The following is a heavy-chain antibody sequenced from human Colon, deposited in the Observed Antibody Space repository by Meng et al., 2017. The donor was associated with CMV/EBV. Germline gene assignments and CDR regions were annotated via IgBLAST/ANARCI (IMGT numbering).Heavy chain of an antibody. CDR1: GFPFSRFI. CDR2: ISPSGDFT. Sequence: SCAGSGFPFSRFIINWVRQAPGKGLAWVSSISPSGDFTYYGDSVKGRFTVSRDNTKNLLYLEMNSLTADDTAVYFCARDFKVGRPWGQGTLVTVSS. D-gene: IGHD1-26*01. J-gene: IGHJ5*02. CDR3: ARDFKVGRP. V-gene: IGHV3-21*04.